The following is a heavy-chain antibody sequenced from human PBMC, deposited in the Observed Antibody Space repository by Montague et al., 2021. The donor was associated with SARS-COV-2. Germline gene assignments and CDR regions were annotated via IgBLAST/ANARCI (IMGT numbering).Heavy chain of an antibody. CDR2: ISNSGSQQ. CDR1: GFTFSNYA. V-gene: IGHV3-23*01. D-gene: IGHD2-2*01. J-gene: IGHJ4*02. Sequence: SLRLSCAASGFTFSNYAMRWVRQAPGKGLEWVSAISNSGSQQRYTDSVTGRFTISRDNSKNTLYLQMDSLRAEDTAVYYCAKDRVVPPDRNLDYWGQGTLVSVSS. CDR3: AKDRVVPPDRNLDY.